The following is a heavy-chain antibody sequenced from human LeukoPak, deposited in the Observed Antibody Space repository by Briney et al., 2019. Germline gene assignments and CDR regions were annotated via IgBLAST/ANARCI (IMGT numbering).Heavy chain of an antibody. V-gene: IGHV3-33*06. CDR2: IWYDGSNK. J-gene: IGHJ4*02. Sequence: PGRSLRLSCAASGFTFSSYGMHWVRQAPGKGLEWVAVIWYDGSNKYYADSAKGRFTISRDNSKNTLYLQMNSLRAEDTAVYYCAKEGSSWYYWGQGTLVTVSS. CDR1: GFTFSSYG. D-gene: IGHD6-13*01. CDR3: AKEGSSWYY.